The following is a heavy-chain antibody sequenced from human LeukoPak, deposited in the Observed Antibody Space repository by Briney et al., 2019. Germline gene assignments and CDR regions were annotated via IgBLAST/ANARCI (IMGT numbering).Heavy chain of an antibody. J-gene: IGHJ4*02. CDR1: GGSFSGYY. CDR3: ARGRVGRYGAPFDY. D-gene: IGHD3-10*01. V-gene: IGHV4-34*01. Sequence: PSETLSLTCAVYGGSFSGYYWSWIRQPPGKGLEWIGEINHSGSTNYNPSLKSRVTIPVDTSKNQFSLKLSSVTAADTAVYYCARGRVGRYGAPFDYWGQGTLVTVSS. CDR2: INHSGST.